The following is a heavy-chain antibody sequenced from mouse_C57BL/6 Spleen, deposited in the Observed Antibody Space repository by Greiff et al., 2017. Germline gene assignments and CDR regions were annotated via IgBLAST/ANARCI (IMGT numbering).Heavy chain of an antibody. CDR3: ARRGDGGFAY. V-gene: IGHV1-69*01. Sequence: QVQLQQPGAELVMPGASVKLSCKASGYTFTSYWMHWVKQRPGQGLEWIGEIDPSDSYTNYNQKFKGKSTLTVDKSSSTAYMQLSSLTSEDSAVXYCARRGDGGFAYWGQGTLVTVSA. D-gene: IGHD3-3*01. CDR2: IDPSDSYT. CDR1: GYTFTSYW. J-gene: IGHJ3*01.